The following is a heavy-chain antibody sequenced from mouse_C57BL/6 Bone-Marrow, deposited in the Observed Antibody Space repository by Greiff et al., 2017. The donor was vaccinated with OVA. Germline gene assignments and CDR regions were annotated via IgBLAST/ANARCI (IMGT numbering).Heavy chain of an antibody. CDR1: GFTFSSYG. J-gene: IGHJ3*01. D-gene: IGHD4-1*01. V-gene: IGHV5-6*01. CDR3: ARRPTGTWFAY. CDR2: ISSGGSYT. Sequence: EVQVVESGGDLVKPGGSLKLSCAASGFTFSSYGMSWVRQTPDKRLEWVATISSGGSYTYYPDSVKGRFTISRDNAKNTLYLQMSSLKSEDTAMYYCARRPTGTWFAYWGQGTLVTVSA.